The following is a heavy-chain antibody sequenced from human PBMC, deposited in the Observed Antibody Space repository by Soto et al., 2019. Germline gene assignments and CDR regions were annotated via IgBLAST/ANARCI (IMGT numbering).Heavy chain of an antibody. CDR3: ARVMNRITIFGVVIGTFDY. V-gene: IGHV1-3*01. D-gene: IGHD3-3*01. Sequence: ASVKVSCKASGYTFTSYAMHWVRQAPGQRLEWMGWINAGNGNTKYSQKFQGRVTITRDTSASTAYMELSSLRSEDTAVYYCARVMNRITIFGVVIGTFDYWGQGTLVTVSS. J-gene: IGHJ4*02. CDR2: INAGNGNT. CDR1: GYTFTSYA.